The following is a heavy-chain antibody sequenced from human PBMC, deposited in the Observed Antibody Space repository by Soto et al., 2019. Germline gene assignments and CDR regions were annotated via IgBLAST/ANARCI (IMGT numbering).Heavy chain of an antibody. CDR3: ARRYCSSNSCYNWFDP. J-gene: IGHJ5*02. CDR2: IYYSGST. Sequence: QVQLQESGPGLVKPSETLSLTCTVSGGSISSYYWSWIRQPPGKGLEWIGYIYYSGSTNYNPSLKSRVTISVDTSKNQFSLKLSSGTAADTAVYYGARRYCSSNSCYNWFDPWGQGTLVTVSS. D-gene: IGHD2-2*01. V-gene: IGHV4-59*08. CDR1: GGSISSYY.